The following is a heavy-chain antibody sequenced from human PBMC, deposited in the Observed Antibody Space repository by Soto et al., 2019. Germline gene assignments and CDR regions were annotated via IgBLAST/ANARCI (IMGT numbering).Heavy chain of an antibody. CDR1: GYVLTSHG. J-gene: IGHJ2*01. CDR2: ISVYNGNT. CDR3: ARDPGYWYFDL. Sequence: QVQLVQSGAEVKKPGASVKVSCKASGYVLTSHGISWVRQAPGQGLEWMGWISVYNGNTEYAPKLQGRVTMTTDTSTNTADMELRSLRSDDTAVYYCARDPGYWYFDLWGRGTLVTVSS. V-gene: IGHV1-18*01.